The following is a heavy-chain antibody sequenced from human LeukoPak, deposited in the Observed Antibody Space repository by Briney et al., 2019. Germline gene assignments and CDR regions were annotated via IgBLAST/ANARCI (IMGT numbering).Heavy chain of an antibody. CDR2: IKEDGSES. CDR3: ARDSRNRNYDFWSGQADY. CDR1: GFTFKKYW. J-gene: IGHJ4*02. V-gene: IGHV3-7*01. Sequence: PGGSLRLSCAASGFTFKKYWMNWVRQVPGKGLECLANIKEDGSESYYADSVKGRFTISRDNSKNTLYLQMNSLRAEDTAVYYCARDSRNRNYDFWSGQADYWGQGTLVTVSS. D-gene: IGHD3-3*01.